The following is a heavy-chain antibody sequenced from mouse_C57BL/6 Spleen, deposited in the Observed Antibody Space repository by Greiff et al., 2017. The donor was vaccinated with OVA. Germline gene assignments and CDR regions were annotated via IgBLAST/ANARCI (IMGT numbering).Heavy chain of an antibody. CDR3: ARRGLRTFAY. V-gene: IGHV5-6*02. CDR1: GFTFSSYG. CDR2: ISSGGSYT. D-gene: IGHD2-2*01. J-gene: IGHJ3*01. Sequence: EVMLVESGGDLVKPGGSLKLSCAASGFTFSSYGMSWVRQTPDKRLEWVATISSGGSYTYYPDSVKGRFTISRDNAKNTLYLQMSSLKSEDTAMYYCARRGLRTFAYWGQGTLVTVSA.